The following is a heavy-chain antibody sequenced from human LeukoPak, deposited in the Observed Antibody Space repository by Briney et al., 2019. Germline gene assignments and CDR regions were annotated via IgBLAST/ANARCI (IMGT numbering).Heavy chain of an antibody. V-gene: IGHV3-33*06. J-gene: IGHJ3*01. CDR1: GFMFTHHG. CDR2: IWSDGSNK. Sequence: GGSLRLSCAASGFMFTHHGMHWVRQAPGKGLEWVAVIWSDGSNKFYSDSVKGRFAISRDDSNDMVYLQMNGLRADDTAVYYCAKVQSDIVGAMFFSFDVWGQGTMVSVSS. CDR3: AKVQSDIVGAMFFSFDV. D-gene: IGHD1-26*01.